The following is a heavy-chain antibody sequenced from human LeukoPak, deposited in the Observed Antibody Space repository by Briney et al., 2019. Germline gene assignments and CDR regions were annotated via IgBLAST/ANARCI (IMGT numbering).Heavy chain of an antibody. CDR2: IYYTGNT. CDR3: ARVGSGAYSVYFDY. J-gene: IGHJ4*02. V-gene: IGHV4-59*01. Sequence: PSETLSLTCTVSGGSISYYYWSWLGQPPGKGLEGIGYIYYTGNTNYNPSLRSRATISLDTSKNQFSLKLSSVTAADTAVYYCARVGSGAYSVYFDYWGQGTLVTVSS. CDR1: GGSISYYY. D-gene: IGHD2-15*01.